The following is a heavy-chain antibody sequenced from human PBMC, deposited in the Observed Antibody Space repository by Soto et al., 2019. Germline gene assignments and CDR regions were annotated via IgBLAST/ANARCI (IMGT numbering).Heavy chain of an antibody. J-gene: IGHJ6*02. CDR1: GYTFTSYY. V-gene: IGHV1-46*01. CDR2: INPSGGST. CDR3: ASIQHYDFWSGYSTDYYGMDV. D-gene: IGHD3-3*01. Sequence: ASVKVSCKASGYTFTSYYMHWVRQAPGQGLEWKGIINPSGGSTSYAQKFQGRVTMTRDTSTSTVYMELSSLRSEDTAVYYCASIQHYDFWSGYSTDYYGMDVWGQGTTVTVSS.